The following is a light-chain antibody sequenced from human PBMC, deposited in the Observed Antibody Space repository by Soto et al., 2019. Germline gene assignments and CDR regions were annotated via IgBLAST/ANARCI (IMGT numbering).Light chain of an antibody. V-gene: IGLV2-14*03. CDR3: SSYTSTTTRV. CDR1: SSDVGGYNY. CDR2: EVS. J-gene: IGLJ1*01. Sequence: QSVLTQPASVSGSPGQSITISCTGTSSDVGGYNYVSWYQQHPGKGPKLMIYEVSNRPSGVSNRFSGSKSGNTATLTISGLLAEDEADYYCSSYTSTTTRVFGTGTKVTVL.